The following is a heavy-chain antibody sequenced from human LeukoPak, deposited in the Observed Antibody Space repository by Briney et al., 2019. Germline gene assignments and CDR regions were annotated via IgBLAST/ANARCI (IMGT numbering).Heavy chain of an antibody. Sequence: ETLSLTCTVSGESISGFYCNWIRQPPGKGLEWVSYISSSSSTTYYADSVKGRFTISRDNAKNSLYLQMNRLRAEDTAVYYCAVSFDYWGQGTLVTVSS. D-gene: IGHD5/OR15-5a*01. CDR2: ISSSSSTT. CDR1: GESISGFY. V-gene: IGHV3-48*01. CDR3: AVSFDY. J-gene: IGHJ4*02.